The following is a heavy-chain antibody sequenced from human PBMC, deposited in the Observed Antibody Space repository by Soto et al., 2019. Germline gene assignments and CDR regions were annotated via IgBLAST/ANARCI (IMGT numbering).Heavy chain of an antibody. D-gene: IGHD2-15*01. CDR3: ARDLYCSDGTCYHPGFFRH. V-gene: IGHV1-18*01. Sequence: QVQLVQSGAEVKKPGSSVKVSCKTSGYTFTGYGVSWVRQAPGQGLEWLGWISAYNGRTNYAQRFKGRANRTTYTSTTTVYMESRSHRSDNTAICDCARDLYCSDGTCYHPGFFRHWGQGTLVTVSS. CDR2: ISAYNGRT. CDR1: GYTFTGYG. J-gene: IGHJ1*01.